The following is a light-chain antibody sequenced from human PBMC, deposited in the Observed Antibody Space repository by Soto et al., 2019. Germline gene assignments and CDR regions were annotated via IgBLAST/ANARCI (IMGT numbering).Light chain of an antibody. CDR1: KSVSSY. Sequence: EIVLTQSPATLSLSPGERAPLSCRASKSVSSYLACYQQKPGQAPRLLIYDASNRATGIPARFSGSGSGTDFTLTISSLVPEDFAVYDCQQRSNWPGGFTFGSGTIVDIK. V-gene: IGKV3-11*01. CDR2: DAS. J-gene: IGKJ3*01. CDR3: QQRSNWPGGFT.